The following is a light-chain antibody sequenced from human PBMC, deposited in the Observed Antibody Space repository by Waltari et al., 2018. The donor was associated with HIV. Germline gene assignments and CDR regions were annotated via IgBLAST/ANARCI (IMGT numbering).Light chain of an antibody. J-gene: IGKJ2*01. CDR1: QSVSSSY. CDR2: GVS. CDR3: QQYGTSPRYT. Sequence: EVVLTQSPGTLSLSPGERATLSCRASQSVSSSYLAWYQQKPGQAPRLLIYGVSSRATGIPDRFSGSGSGTDFTLTTSRLEPEDFAVYYCQQYGTSPRYTFGQGTKLEIK. V-gene: IGKV3-20*01.